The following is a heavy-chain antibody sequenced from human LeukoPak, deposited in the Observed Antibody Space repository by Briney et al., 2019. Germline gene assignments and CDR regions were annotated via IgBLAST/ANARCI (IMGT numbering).Heavy chain of an antibody. CDR1: GGSVSTFGCY. V-gene: IGHV4-39*07. D-gene: IGHD5-12*01. CDR2: LHYSGSS. J-gene: IGHJ3*02. Sequence: PSETLSLTCSVSGGSVSTFGCYWGWIRQPPGKGLEFIGALHYSGSSHYNPSLESRVTISVDTSKNQFFLKVNSVTSADTAIYYCARDCDGAYDFNTFDIWGQGTMVTVSS. CDR3: ARDCDGAYDFNTFDI.